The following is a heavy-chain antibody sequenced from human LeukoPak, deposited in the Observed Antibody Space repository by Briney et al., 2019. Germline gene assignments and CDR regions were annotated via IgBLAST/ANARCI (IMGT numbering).Heavy chain of an antibody. CDR3: ARDSHLGPTDY. CDR1: GGSISSSSYY. Sequence: SETLSLTCTVSGGSISSSSYYWGWIRQPPGKGLEWIGSIYYSGSTYYNPSLKSRVTISVDTSKNQFSLKLSSVTAADTAVYYCARDSHLGPTDYWGQGTLVTVSS. V-gene: IGHV4-39*07. CDR2: IYYSGST. J-gene: IGHJ4*02.